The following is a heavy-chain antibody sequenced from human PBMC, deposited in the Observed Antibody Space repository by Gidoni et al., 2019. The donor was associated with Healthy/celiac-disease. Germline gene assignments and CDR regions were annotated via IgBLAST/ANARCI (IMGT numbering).Heavy chain of an antibody. D-gene: IGHD3-10*01. J-gene: IGHJ4*02. CDR3: AREGYYGSGSYIPFDY. Sequence: EVQLVESGGGLIQPGGSLRLSCAASGFTVSSNYMSWVRQAPGKGLEWVSVIYSGGSTYYADSVKGRFTISRDNSKNTLYLQMNSLRAEDTAVYYCAREGYYGSGSYIPFDYWGQGTLVTVSS. CDR2: IYSGGST. V-gene: IGHV3-53*01. CDR1: GFTVSSNY.